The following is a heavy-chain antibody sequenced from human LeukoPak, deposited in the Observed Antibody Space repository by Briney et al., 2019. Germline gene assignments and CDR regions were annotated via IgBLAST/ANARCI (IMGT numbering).Heavy chain of an antibody. D-gene: IGHD5-24*01. CDR1: GYSFTSYW. Sequence: GESLKISCKGSGYSFTSYWIGWVRQMPGKGLEWMGIIYPGDSDTRYSPSFQGQVTISADKSISTAYLQWSSLKASDTAMYYCARLRMATNDGPRYFDYWGQGTLVTVSS. CDR2: IYPGDSDT. J-gene: IGHJ4*02. V-gene: IGHV5-51*01. CDR3: ARLRMATNDGPRYFDY.